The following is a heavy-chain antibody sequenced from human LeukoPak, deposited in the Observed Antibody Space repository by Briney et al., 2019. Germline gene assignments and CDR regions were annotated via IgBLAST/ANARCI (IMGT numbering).Heavy chain of an antibody. V-gene: IGHV4-34*01. D-gene: IGHD3-3*01. Sequence: PSETLSLTCVVYGGSFSGYYWSWIRQPPGKGLEWIGEIDQSGTTNYNPSLKSRVSISVDTSKKQFSLKLSSVTAADTAVYYCARGPYYDLWSGYPSHYFDYWGQGTLVTVSS. J-gene: IGHJ4*02. CDR2: IDQSGTT. CDR1: GGSFSGYY. CDR3: ARGPYYDLWSGYPSHYFDY.